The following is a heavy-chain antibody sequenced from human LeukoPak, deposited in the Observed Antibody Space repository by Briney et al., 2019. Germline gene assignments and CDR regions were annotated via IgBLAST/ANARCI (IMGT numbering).Heavy chain of an antibody. Sequence: ASVKVSCKASGYTFTGYYIHWVRQAPGQGLEWMGCINPNSGATNSGQNFPGRVTMTRDTSISTAYMELTGLRSDDTAVYYCARASSRYGVDYWFAPWGQGTPVTVSS. CDR3: ARASSRYGVDYWFAP. V-gene: IGHV1-2*02. CDR1: GYTFTGYY. J-gene: IGHJ5*02. CDR2: INPNSGAT. D-gene: IGHD4-17*01.